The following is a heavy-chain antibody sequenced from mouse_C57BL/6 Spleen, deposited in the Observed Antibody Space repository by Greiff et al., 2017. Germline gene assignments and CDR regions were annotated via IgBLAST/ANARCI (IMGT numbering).Heavy chain of an antibody. CDR2: IYPGDGDT. CDR3: ARRKLYYEGFAY. CDR1: GYAFSSSW. J-gene: IGHJ3*01. V-gene: IGHV1-82*01. Sequence: QVQLKQSGPELVKPGASVKISCKASGYAFSSSWMNWVKQRPGKGLEWIGRIYPGDGDTNYNGKFKGKATLTADKSSSTAYMQLSSLTSEDSAVYFCARRKLYYEGFAYWGQGTLVTVSA. D-gene: IGHD1-1*02.